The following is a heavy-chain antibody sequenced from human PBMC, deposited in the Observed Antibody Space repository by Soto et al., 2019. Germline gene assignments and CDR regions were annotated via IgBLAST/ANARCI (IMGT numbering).Heavy chain of an antibody. D-gene: IGHD3-22*01. Sequence: QVQLQESGPGLVKPSQTLSLTCTVSGGSISSGGYYWRRIRQHPGKGLEWIGYSYYSGSTYYNPSLKSLVTISVDTSKNQFSLKLSSVTAADTAVYYCARHNYDSSGTAVDVWGQGTTVTVSS. V-gene: IGHV4-31*01. CDR2: SYYSGST. CDR3: ARHNYDSSGTAVDV. J-gene: IGHJ6*02. CDR1: GGSISSGGYY.